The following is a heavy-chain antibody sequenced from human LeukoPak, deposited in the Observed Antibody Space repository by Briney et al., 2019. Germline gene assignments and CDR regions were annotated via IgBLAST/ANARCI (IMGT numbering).Heavy chain of an antibody. CDR1: GYTFTGYY. J-gene: IGHJ5*02. Sequence: ASVKVSCKASGYTFTGYYMHWVRQAPGQGLEWMGRINPNSGGTNYAQKFQGRVTMTRDTSISTAYMELSSLRSEDTAVYYCARGVGYIAAAGTSTWGQGTLVTVSS. CDR2: INPNSGGT. CDR3: ARGVGYIAAAGTST. D-gene: IGHD6-13*01. V-gene: IGHV1-2*06.